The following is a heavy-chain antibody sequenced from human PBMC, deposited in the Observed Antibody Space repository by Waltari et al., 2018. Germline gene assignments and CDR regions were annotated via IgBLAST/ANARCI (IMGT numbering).Heavy chain of an antibody. Sequence: EVQLVESGGGLVNPGGSLRLPRRAYGSSSSTAWMNWVRQAPGKGLEWGGRIKPRAGGGTADYAAPVRGRFTISRDDSQNTLYLQMNSLKAEDTAVYYCTPPPYYYYYGMDVWGQGTTVTVSS. V-gene: IGHV3-15*07. CDR2: IKPRAGGGTA. CDR3: TPPPYYYYYGMDV. CDR1: GSSSSTAW. J-gene: IGHJ6*02.